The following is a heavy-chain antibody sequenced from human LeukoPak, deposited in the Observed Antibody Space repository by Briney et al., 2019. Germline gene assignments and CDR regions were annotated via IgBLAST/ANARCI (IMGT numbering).Heavy chain of an antibody. Sequence: ASVKVSCKASGYTFTGYYMHWVRQAPGQGLEWMGWINPNSGGTNYAQKFQGRVTMTRDTSISTAYMELSRLRSDDTAMYYCARVLGATLNGNYWGQGTLVTVSS. CDR1: GYTFTGYY. D-gene: IGHD1-26*01. J-gene: IGHJ4*02. CDR2: INPNSGGT. CDR3: ARVLGATLNGNY. V-gene: IGHV1-2*02.